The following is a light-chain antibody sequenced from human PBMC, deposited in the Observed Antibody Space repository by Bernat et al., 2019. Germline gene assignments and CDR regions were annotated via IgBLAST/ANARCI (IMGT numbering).Light chain of an antibody. CDR2: NDV. J-gene: IGLJ7*01. CDR1: TLAKQY. CDR3: QSAGNSGSYPV. V-gene: IGLV3-25*03. Sequence: SYELTQPSSVSVSPRQTARTTCSGDTLAKQYVNWYQHKPGQAPLQVIYNDVGRPSGIPERFSGSSSGTTVTLTISEVQTEDEADYYCQSAGNSGSYPVFGGGTRLTVL.